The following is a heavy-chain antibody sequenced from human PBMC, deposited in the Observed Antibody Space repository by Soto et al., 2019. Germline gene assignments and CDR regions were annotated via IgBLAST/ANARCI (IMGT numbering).Heavy chain of an antibody. CDR3: ARQIYDSDTGPNFQYYFDS. J-gene: IGHJ4*02. CDR1: GYRLPGYW. D-gene: IGHD3-22*01. Sequence: PGESPKISRKGSGYRLPGYWITLGRQKPGKGLEWMGRIDPSDSQTYYSPSFRGHVTISVTKSITTVFLQWSSLRASDTAMYYCARQIYDSDTGPNFQYYFDSWGQGTPVTVSS. V-gene: IGHV5-10-1*01. CDR2: IDPSDSQT.